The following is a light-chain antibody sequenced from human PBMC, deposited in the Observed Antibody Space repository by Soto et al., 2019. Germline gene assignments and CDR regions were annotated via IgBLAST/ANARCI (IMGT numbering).Light chain of an antibody. CDR2: GAS. CDR3: QQYGSSHMYT. V-gene: IGKV3-20*01. J-gene: IGKJ2*01. Sequence: DIVLTQSPGTLSLSPGERATLSCRASQSLSGNYLAWYQQRPGQPPRLLIYGASRRATVIPDRFSGSGSGTDFTLTISRLEPEDFAVYICQQYGSSHMYTFGQGTKLEIK. CDR1: QSLSGNY.